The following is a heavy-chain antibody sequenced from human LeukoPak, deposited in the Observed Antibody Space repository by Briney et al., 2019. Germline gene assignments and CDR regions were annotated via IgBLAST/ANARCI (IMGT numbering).Heavy chain of an antibody. D-gene: IGHD6-13*01. CDR2: IYHSGST. CDR1: GGSISSGGYY. CDR3: ARSGSSTWYWYFDL. V-gene: IGHV4-30-2*01. J-gene: IGHJ2*01. Sequence: PSQTLSLTCTVSGGSISSGGYYWSWIRQPPGKGLEWIGYIYHSGSTYYNPSLKSRVTISVDRSKNQFSLKLNSVTAADTAVYYCARSGSSTWYWYFDLWGRGTLVTVSS.